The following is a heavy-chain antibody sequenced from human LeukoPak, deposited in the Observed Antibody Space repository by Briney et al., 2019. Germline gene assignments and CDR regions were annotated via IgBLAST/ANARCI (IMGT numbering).Heavy chain of an antibody. CDR1: GGSISSGGYS. J-gene: IGHJ4*02. CDR3: ARAERGYYGSGSLFEFDY. V-gene: IGHV4-30-2*01. Sequence: PSETLSLTCAVSGGSISSGGYSWSWIRQPPGKGLEWIGYIYHSGSTYYNPSLKSRVTISVDRSKNQFSLKPGSVTAADTAVYYCARAERGYYGSGSLFEFDYWGQGTLVTVSS. D-gene: IGHD3-10*01. CDR2: IYHSGST.